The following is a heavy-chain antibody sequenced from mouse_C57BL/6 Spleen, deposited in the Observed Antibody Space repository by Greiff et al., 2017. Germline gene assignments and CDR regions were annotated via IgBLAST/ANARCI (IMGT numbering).Heavy chain of an antibody. CDR1: GFTFSSYA. V-gene: IGHV5-9-1*02. D-gene: IGHD4-1*01. CDR2: ISSGGDYI. Sequence: VKVVESGEGLVKPGGSLKLSCAASGFTFSSYAMSWVRQTPEKRLEWVAYISSGGDYIYYADTVKGRFTISRDNARNTLYLQMSSLKSEDTAMYYCTRDLGYFDVWGTGTTVTVSS. J-gene: IGHJ1*03. CDR3: TRDLGYFDV.